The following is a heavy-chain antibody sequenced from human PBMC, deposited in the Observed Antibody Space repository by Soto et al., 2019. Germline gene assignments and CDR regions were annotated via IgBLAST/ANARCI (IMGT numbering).Heavy chain of an antibody. D-gene: IGHD4-17*01. CDR3: AIRDYPFDY. CDR2: INHSGST. V-gene: IGHV4-34*01. J-gene: IGHJ4*02. CDR1: GGSFSGYY. Sequence: SETLSLTCAVCGGSFSGYYWSWIRQPPGKGLEWIGEINHSGSTNYNPSLKSRVTISVDTSKNQFSLKLSSVTAADTAVYYCAIRDYPFDYWGQGTLVTVSS.